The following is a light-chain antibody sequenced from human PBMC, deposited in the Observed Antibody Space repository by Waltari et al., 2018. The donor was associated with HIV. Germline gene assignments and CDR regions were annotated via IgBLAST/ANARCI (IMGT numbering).Light chain of an antibody. J-gene: IGLJ3*02. V-gene: IGLV2-14*01. CDR3: SSYTATTAIL. CDR2: VVT. CDR1: NRDVGGCVN. Sequence: QSVLTQPASVSVSPRQSITISCTGHNRDVGGCVNVTWYQQPPGKDPRLLIYVVTTRPSGISSRFSGSKSGNTASMTISGLQAEDEADYYCSSYTATTAILFGGGTKVTVL.